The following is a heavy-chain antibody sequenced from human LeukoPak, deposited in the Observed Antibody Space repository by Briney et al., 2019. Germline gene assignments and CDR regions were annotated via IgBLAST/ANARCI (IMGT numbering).Heavy chain of an antibody. V-gene: IGHV4-4*02. CDR1: GFTFSSYAM. Sequence: GSLRLSCAASGFTFSSYAMSWVRQPPGKGLEWIGEIYHSGSTNYNPSLKSRVTISVDKSKNQFSLKLSSVTAADTAVYYCARIMSGDYDYWGQGTLVTVSS. J-gene: IGHJ4*02. CDR2: IYHSGST. D-gene: IGHD4-17*01. CDR3: ARIMSGDYDY.